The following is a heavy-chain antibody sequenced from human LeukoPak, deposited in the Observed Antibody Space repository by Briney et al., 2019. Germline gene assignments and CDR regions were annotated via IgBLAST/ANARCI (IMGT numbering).Heavy chain of an antibody. CDR3: ARFTWSGYYFDY. Sequence: SETLSLTCAVYGGPFGVYYWSWVRQPPGKGLEWIGEINHSGSTNYSPSLKSRVTISVDTSKNHFSLKLSSVTAADTAVYYCARFTWSGYYFDYWGQGTLVTVSS. J-gene: IGHJ4*02. D-gene: IGHD3-3*01. V-gene: IGHV4-34*01. CDR2: INHSGST. CDR1: GGPFGVYY.